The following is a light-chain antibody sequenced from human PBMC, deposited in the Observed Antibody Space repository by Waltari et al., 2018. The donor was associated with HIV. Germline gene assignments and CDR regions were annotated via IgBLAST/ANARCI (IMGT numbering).Light chain of an antibody. CDR1: SSEVGGYHY. CDR2: DVT. CDR3: CSYAGSYTYV. V-gene: IGLV2-11*01. Sequence: QSALTQPRSVSGSPGPSVTISCTGTSSEVGGYHYVSWYQQHPGKAPKLMIYDVTQRPSGVPDRFSGSKSGNTASLTISGLQAEDEADYYCCSYAGSYTYVFGTGTKVTVL. J-gene: IGLJ1*01.